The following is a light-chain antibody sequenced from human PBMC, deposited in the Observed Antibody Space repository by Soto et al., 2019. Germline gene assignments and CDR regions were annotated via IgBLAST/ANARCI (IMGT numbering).Light chain of an antibody. Sequence: EIVLTQSPGTLSLSPGDRATLSCRASQSIGNNYLAWYQQKPDQAPRLLIYGASSRATAIPDRFSGSGSGTAFTLTISRLEPEDFAVYYCQQYGNSPYTFGQGTKLEI. J-gene: IGKJ2*01. CDR3: QQYGNSPYT. CDR1: QSIGNNY. V-gene: IGKV3-20*01. CDR2: GAS.